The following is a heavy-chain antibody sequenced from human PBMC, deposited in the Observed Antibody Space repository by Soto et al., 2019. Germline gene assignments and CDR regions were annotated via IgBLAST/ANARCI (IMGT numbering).Heavy chain of an antibody. Sequence: QVQLQESGRGLVKPSQTLSLTCTVSGGSISSGSYYWNWIRQHPGKGLEWIGYIYYIGSTYYNPSLKSRVTISLDTSKNQFSLRLSSVTTADTAVYYCARSVFPWGQGTLVIVSS. CDR3: ARSVFP. J-gene: IGHJ5*02. V-gene: IGHV4-31*03. CDR1: GGSISSGSYY. CDR2: IYYIGST.